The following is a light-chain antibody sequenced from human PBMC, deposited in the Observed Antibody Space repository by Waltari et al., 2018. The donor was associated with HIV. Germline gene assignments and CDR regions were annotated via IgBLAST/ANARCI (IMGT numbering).Light chain of an antibody. CDR2: EVT. Sequence: YNFVSWYQKHPGKAPKLMIHEVTNRASGASTRFSGSKSGKTAYLTISGLQTEDEADYYCSSYANTNSVIFGGGTKLTVL. CDR1: YNF. V-gene: IGLV2-14*03. CDR3: SSYANTNSVI. J-gene: IGLJ2*01.